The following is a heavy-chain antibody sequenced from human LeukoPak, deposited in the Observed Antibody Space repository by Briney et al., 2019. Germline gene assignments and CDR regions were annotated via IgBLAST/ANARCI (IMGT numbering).Heavy chain of an antibody. V-gene: IGHV1-69*04. D-gene: IGHD3-22*01. CDR1: EGTFSSYA. CDR3: ARDADAYYYDSSGYYYGY. CDR2: IIPILGIA. J-gene: IGHJ4*02. Sequence: SVKVSCKASEGTFSSYAISWVRQAPGQGLEWMGRIIPILGIANYAQKFQGRVTITADKSTSTAYMELSSLRSEDTAVYYCARDADAYYYDSSGYYYGYWGQGTLVTVSS.